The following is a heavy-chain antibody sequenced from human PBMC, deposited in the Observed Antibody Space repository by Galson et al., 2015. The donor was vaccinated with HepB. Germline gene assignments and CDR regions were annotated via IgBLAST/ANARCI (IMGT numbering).Heavy chain of an antibody. V-gene: IGHV1-18*01. Sequence: SVKVSCKASGYTFTSYGISWVRQAPGQGLEWMGWISAYNGNTNYAQKLQGRVTMTTDTSTSTAYMELRSLRSDDTAVYYCARDYRGIYYYYGMDVWGQGTTVTVSS. CDR1: GYTFTSYG. CDR3: ARDYRGIYYYYGMDV. J-gene: IGHJ6*02. D-gene: IGHD1-26*01. CDR2: ISAYNGNT.